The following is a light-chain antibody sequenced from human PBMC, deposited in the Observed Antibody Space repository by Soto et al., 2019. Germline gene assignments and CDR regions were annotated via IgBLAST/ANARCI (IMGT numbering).Light chain of an antibody. V-gene: IGKV1-39*01. CDR1: QSISNY. Sequence: DIQMTQSPSSLSASVGDRVTITCRASQSISNYLNWYQQKPGKAPKFLIYGASSLQSGVPSRFSGSGSGTDFTLTISSLQPEDFATYFCQKLNAYPPWTFGQGTKVEIK. CDR2: GAS. J-gene: IGKJ1*01. CDR3: QKLNAYPPWT.